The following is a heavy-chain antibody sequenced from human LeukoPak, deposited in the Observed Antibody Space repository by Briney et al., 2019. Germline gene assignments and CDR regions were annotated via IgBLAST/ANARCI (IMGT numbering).Heavy chain of an antibody. CDR3: ARVLYYYDSSGYYYDY. CDR1: GYTFTGYY. CDR2: INPNSGGT. J-gene: IGHJ4*02. Sequence: ASVKVSCKASGYTFTGYYMHWVRQAPGQGLEWMGWINPNSGGTNYAQKFQGRVTMTRDTSTSTAYMELSRLRSDDTAVYYCARVLYYYDSSGYYYDYWGQGTLVTVSS. V-gene: IGHV1-2*02. D-gene: IGHD3-22*01.